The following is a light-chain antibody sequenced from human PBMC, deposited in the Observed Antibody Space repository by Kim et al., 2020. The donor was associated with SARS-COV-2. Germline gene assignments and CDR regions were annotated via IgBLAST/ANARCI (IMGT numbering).Light chain of an antibody. CDR1: SLRSYY. J-gene: IGLJ2*01. V-gene: IGLV3-19*01. CDR3: NSRDSSTNHLV. Sequence: ALGQTVRITCQGDSLRSYYASWYQQKPGQAPVVVIYGKNNRPPGIPDRFSGSTSGNTASLTITGAQAEDEADYYCNSRDSSTNHLVFGGGTQLTVL. CDR2: GKN.